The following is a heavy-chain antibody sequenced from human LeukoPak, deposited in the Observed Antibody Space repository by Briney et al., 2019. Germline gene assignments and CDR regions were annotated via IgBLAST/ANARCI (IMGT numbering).Heavy chain of an antibody. CDR3: AIRGENDSSGSRTDY. V-gene: IGHV3-53*01. CDR1: GFTVSNNY. CDR2: IYSGGST. Sequence: GSLRLSCAASGFTVSNNYMSWVGQAPGKGLEWVSVIYSGGSTYYADSVKGRFTISRDNSKNTLYLQMNSLRAEDTAVYYCAIRGENDSSGSRTDYWGQGTLVTVSS. J-gene: IGHJ4*02. D-gene: IGHD3-22*01.